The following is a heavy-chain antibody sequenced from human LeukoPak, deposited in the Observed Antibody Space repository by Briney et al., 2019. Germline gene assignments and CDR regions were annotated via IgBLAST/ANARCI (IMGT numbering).Heavy chain of an antibody. CDR3: ARVTTHIDY. Sequence: GSLRLSCGASGFTFSSYSMNWVRQAPGKGLQWVSFIGSSISYIYYADSLRGRFTISRDNAKNSLFLQMNSLRAEDTAVYYCARVTTHIDYWGQGTLVTVSS. V-gene: IGHV3-21*01. D-gene: IGHD1-1*01. CDR1: GFTFSSYS. J-gene: IGHJ4*02. CDR2: IGSSISYI.